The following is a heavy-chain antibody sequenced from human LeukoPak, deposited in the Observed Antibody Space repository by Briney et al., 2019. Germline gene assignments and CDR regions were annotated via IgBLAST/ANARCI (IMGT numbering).Heavy chain of an antibody. J-gene: IGHJ4*02. Sequence: GGSLRLSCAASGFIFSTYWMSWVRQAPGKGLEWVANIKQDGSEKYYVDSVKGRFTISRDNAKNSLYLQMNSLRAEDAAVYYCARDKEVYYYASGSLGYWGQGTLVTVSS. CDR1: GFIFSTYW. V-gene: IGHV3-7*03. CDR3: ARDKEVYYYASGSLGY. CDR2: IKQDGSEK. D-gene: IGHD3-10*01.